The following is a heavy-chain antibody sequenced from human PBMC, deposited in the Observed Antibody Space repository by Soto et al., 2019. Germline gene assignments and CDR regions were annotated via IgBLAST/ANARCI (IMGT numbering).Heavy chain of an antibody. CDR1: GASISSSY. CDR2: VYYSGST. CDR3: ARGYYDSSGQSNTFDI. J-gene: IGHJ3*02. Sequence: SETLSLTCTVSGASISSSYWSWIRQSPEKGLEWIGYVYYSGSTNYNPSLKSRVTISVDASKNQFSLKLNSVTAADTAVYYCARGYYDSSGQSNTFDIWGQGTMVTVSS. V-gene: IGHV4-59*01. D-gene: IGHD3-22*01.